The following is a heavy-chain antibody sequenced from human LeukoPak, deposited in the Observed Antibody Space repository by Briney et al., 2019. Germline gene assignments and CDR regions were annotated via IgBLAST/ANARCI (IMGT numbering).Heavy chain of an antibody. Sequence: ASVKVSCKASGYTFTGYYMHWVRQAPGQGLEWMGWINPNSGGTNYAQKFQGRVTMTRDTSISTAYMELSRLRSDDTAVYYCARGITVTKAIYYMDVWGKGTTVTVSS. CDR3: ARGITVTKAIYYMDV. CDR1: GYTFTGYY. D-gene: IGHD4-17*01. CDR2: INPNSGGT. V-gene: IGHV1-2*02. J-gene: IGHJ6*03.